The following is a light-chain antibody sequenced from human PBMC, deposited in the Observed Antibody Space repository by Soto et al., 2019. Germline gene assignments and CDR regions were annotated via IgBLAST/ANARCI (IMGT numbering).Light chain of an antibody. CDR3: QQYNGFWT. Sequence: DIQMTQSPSTLSASVGDRVTITCRASQGISDLLAWYQQKPGKAPKLLIYEASNLKSGVPSRFSASGSGTEYTHTISSLQPDDFASYYCQQYNGFWTFGQGTKVEIK. J-gene: IGKJ1*01. CDR2: EAS. CDR1: QGISDL. V-gene: IGKV1-5*03.